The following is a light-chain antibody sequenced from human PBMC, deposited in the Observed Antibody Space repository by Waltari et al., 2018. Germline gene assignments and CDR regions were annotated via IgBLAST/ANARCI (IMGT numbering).Light chain of an antibody. J-gene: IGKJ1*01. Sequence: DIQMTQSPSSLSASVGDRVTITCRASQDIRSYLNWYQQKPGKAPNLLIYAASSLQSGVSSRFSGSGSGTDFTLSISSLQPEDFATYYWQQSYSTPWTFGQGNKVESK. V-gene: IGKV1-39*01. CDR3: QQSYSTPWT. CDR1: QDIRSY. CDR2: AAS.